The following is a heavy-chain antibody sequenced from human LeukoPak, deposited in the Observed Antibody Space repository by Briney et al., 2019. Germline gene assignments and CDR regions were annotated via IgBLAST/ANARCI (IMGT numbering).Heavy chain of an antibody. Sequence: PGGSLRLSCAASGFTFSRYAMSCVRQAPGKGLEWASALSGSCGSTYYADSVKGRFTISRDNAKDTLYLQMNSTRAEDTPVYYCAKDDCSSTSCPSDYWGQRTLVTVSS. CDR2: LSGSCGST. V-gene: IGHV3-23*01. D-gene: IGHD2-2*01. CDR3: AKDDCSSTSCPSDY. J-gene: IGHJ4*02. CDR1: GFTFSRYA.